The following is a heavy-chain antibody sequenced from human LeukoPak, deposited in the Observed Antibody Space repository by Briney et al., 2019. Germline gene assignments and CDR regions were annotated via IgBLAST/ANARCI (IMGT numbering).Heavy chain of an antibody. D-gene: IGHD1-26*01. CDR1: GFTLSTNA. Sequence: GGSLRLSCLTSGFTLSTNAMNWVRQAPGKGLEWVSSISSSSSYIYYADSVKGRFTISRDNAKNSLYLQMNSLRAEDTAVYYCARDSAWDWFDPWGQGTLVTVSS. CDR3: ARDSAWDWFDP. CDR2: ISSSSSYI. V-gene: IGHV3-21*01. J-gene: IGHJ5*02.